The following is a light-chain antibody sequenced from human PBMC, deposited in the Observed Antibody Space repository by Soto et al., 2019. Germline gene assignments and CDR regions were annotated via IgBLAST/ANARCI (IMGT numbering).Light chain of an antibody. J-gene: IGKJ4*01. CDR1: QDISNF. CDR3: QQVDSYPLT. Sequence: DIQLTQSPSFLSASVGYRFTITCRASQDISNFLAWFQQKPGRAPKLLIYAVFTLQSGVPSRFSGSGSGAEFTLTISSLQPEDFATYYCQQVDSYPLTFGGGTTVDIK. V-gene: IGKV1-9*01. CDR2: AVF.